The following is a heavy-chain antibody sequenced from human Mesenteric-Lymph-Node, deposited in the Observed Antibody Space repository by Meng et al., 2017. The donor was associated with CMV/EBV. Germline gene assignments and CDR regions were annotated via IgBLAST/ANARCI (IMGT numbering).Heavy chain of an antibody. D-gene: IGHD3-10*01. CDR1: GFTFSTHD. Sequence: GESPKIPCAASGFTFSTHDMHWVRQAPGKGLEWVALMWYDGSNDFCADSVKGRFTISRDNSENTVYLQMNGLRVEDTAVYYCVRDREFGNYYFGMDVWGQGTTVTVSS. V-gene: IGHV3-33*01. CDR3: VRDREFGNYYFGMDV. J-gene: IGHJ6*02. CDR2: MWYDGSND.